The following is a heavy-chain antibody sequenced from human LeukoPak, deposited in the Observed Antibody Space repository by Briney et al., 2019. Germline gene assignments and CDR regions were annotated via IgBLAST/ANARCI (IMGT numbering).Heavy chain of an antibody. D-gene: IGHD6-19*01. V-gene: IGHV4-34*01. J-gene: IGHJ6*03. Sequence: PSETLSLTCTVSGGSISSYYWSWIRQPPGKGLEWIGEISRSGDTKYDPSLMSRLTMSVDTSKKQFSLKLSSVTAADTAVYYCARNGGYSNGWGRYYYYMDVWGIGTTVTVTS. CDR1: GGSISSYY. CDR3: ARNGGYSNGWGRYYYYMDV. CDR2: ISRSGDT.